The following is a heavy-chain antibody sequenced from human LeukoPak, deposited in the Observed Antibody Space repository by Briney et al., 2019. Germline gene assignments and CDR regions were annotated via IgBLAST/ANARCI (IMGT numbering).Heavy chain of an antibody. CDR2: MNSNSGNT. J-gene: IGHJ3*02. CDR3: ARSKTWTLGENAFDI. V-gene: IGHV1-8*01. D-gene: IGHD3-16*01. Sequence: ASVKVSCKASGYTFTSYDINWVRQATGQGLEWMGWMNSNSGNTGYAQKFQGRVTMTRNTSISTAYMELSSLRSEDTAVYYCARSKTWTLGENAFDIWGQGTMVTVSS. CDR1: GYTFTSYD.